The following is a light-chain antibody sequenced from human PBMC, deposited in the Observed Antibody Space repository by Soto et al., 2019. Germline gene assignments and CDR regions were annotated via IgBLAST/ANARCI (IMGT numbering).Light chain of an antibody. J-gene: IGLJ1*01. Sequence: QSVLTQPASVSGSLGQSITISCTGTSSDVGGFDYVSWYQHQPGKAPKLIIYGVTSRPSGVSSHFSGSKSGNTASLTISGLLAEDEADYHCCSYTSSNTYVFGTGTKVTVL. V-gene: IGLV2-14*03. CDR3: CSYTSSNTYV. CDR1: SSDVGGFDY. CDR2: GVT.